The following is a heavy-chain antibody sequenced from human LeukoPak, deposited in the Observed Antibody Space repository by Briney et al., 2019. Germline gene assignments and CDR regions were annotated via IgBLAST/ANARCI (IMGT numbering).Heavy chain of an antibody. D-gene: IGHD6-6*01. Sequence: PSETLSLTCTVSGGSISSSSYYWGWIRQPPGKGLEWIGSICYSGSTYYNPSLKSRVTISVDTSKNQFSLKLSSVTAADTAVYYCARSSIAARPDYWGQGTLVTVSS. CDR2: ICYSGST. J-gene: IGHJ4*02. CDR3: ARSSIAARPDY. CDR1: GGSISSSSYY. V-gene: IGHV4-39*07.